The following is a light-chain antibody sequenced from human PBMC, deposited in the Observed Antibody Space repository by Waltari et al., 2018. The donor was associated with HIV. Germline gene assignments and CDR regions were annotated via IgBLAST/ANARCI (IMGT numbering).Light chain of an antibody. CDR2: WAS. J-gene: IGKJ1*01. CDR3: QQYYSSPRT. CDR1: QSVLYSSNNKSY. Sequence: DIVMTQSPDSLAVSLGERATIKCKSSQSVLYSSNNKSYLAWYQQKPGQSPKLLIYWASTRESGVPDRFSGSGSGTDFSLTISGLQAEDVAAYYCQQYYSSPRTFGQGTKVEIK. V-gene: IGKV4-1*01.